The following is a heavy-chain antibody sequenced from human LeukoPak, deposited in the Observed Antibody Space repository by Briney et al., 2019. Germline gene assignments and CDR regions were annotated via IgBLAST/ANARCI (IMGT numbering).Heavy chain of an antibody. CDR3: ARPRWINSEGAIAAAGSRSYYFDY. CDR1: GYTFTGYY. D-gene: IGHD6-13*01. J-gene: IGHJ4*02. V-gene: IGHV1-2*06. CDR2: INPNSGGT. Sequence: ASVKVSCKASGYTFTGYYMHWVRQAPGQGLEWMGRINPNSGGTNYAQKFQGRVTMTRDTSISTAYVGLSRLRSDDTAVYYCARPRWINSEGAIAAAGSRSYYFDYWGQGTLVTVSS.